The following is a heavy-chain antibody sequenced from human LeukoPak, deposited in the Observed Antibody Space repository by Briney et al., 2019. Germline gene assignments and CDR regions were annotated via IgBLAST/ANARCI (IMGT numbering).Heavy chain of an antibody. V-gene: IGHV3-23*01. CDR3: GKDSRTGGPRAFDS. J-gene: IGHJ4*02. D-gene: IGHD2-8*02. Sequence: GGSLRLSCAASGFTFSSYAMTWVRQAPGKGLEWVSTITSSGSTTYYADSVKGRFIISRDSSKNTLYLQVGSLRAEDTAIYYCGKDSRTGGPRAFDSWGQGTPVTVSS. CDR2: ITSSGSTT. CDR1: GFTFSSYA.